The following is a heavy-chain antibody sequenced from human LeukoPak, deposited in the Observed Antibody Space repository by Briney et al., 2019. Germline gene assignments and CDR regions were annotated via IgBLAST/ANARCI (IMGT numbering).Heavy chain of an antibody. CDR1: GYTFTGYY. J-gene: IGHJ3*02. CDR3: ARQPRGYSYGYRYAFDI. V-gene: IGHV1-2*06. CDR2: INPNSGGT. D-gene: IGHD5-18*01. Sequence: ASVKVSCKASGYTFTGYYMHWVRQAPGQGLEWMGRINPNSGGTNYAQKFQGRVTMTRNTSISTAYMELSSLRSEDTAVYYCARQPRGYSYGYRYAFDIWGQGTMVTVSS.